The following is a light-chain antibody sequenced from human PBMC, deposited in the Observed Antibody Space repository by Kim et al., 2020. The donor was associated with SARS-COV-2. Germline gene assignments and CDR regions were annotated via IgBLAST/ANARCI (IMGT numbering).Light chain of an antibody. V-gene: IGKV1-39*01. CDR3: QQNYSSPWT. CDR2: AAS. Sequence: ASVGDRVTITCRASQSISSYLDWYQQKPGEAPKLLIYAASSLQSGVPSRFSGSGSGTDFTLTISSLQPEDFATYYCQQNYSSPWTFGQGTKVDIK. J-gene: IGKJ1*01. CDR1: QSISSY.